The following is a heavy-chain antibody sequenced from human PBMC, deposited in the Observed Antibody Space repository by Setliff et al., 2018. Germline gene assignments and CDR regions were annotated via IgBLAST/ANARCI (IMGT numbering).Heavy chain of an antibody. CDR2: INLNSGGT. CDR3: ARQPMDTIMVTFDY. CDR1: GYTFTAYY. Sequence: ASVKVSCKASGYTFTAYYMHWVRQTPGQGLEWMGWINLNSGGTNNAQKFQGRLTMTRDTSISTAYMELSSLRSDDTAVYYCARQPMDTIMVTFDYWGQGILVTVSS. V-gene: IGHV1-2*02. J-gene: IGHJ4*02. D-gene: IGHD5-12*01.